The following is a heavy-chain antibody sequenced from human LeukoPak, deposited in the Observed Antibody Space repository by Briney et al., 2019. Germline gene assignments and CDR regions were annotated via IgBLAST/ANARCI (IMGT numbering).Heavy chain of an antibody. CDR3: ARDLYYHDSSGSPSPDDY. D-gene: IGHD3-22*01. Sequence: ASVKVSCKASGYTFTNYFMHWVRRAPGQGLEWMGWISTYIGNTNYAQRFQGRVTMTTDTSTSTAYMELRGLRSDDTAVYYCARDLYYHDSSGSPSPDDYWGQGTLVTVSS. CDR1: GYTFTNYF. CDR2: ISTYIGNT. J-gene: IGHJ4*02. V-gene: IGHV1-18*04.